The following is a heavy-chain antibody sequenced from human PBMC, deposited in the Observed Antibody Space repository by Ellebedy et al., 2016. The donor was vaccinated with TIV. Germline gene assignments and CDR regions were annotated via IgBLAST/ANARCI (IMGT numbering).Heavy chain of an antibody. CDR1: GGTFSSYA. V-gene: IGHV1-69*13. CDR2: IIPIFGTA. CDR3: ARGASQWLDTYGMDV. J-gene: IGHJ6*02. Sequence: SVKVSCXASGGTFSSYAISWVRQAPGQGLEWMGGIIPIFGTANYAQKFQGRVTITADESTSTAYMELGSLRSEDTAVYYCARGASQWLDTYGMDVWGQGTTVTVSS. D-gene: IGHD6-19*01.